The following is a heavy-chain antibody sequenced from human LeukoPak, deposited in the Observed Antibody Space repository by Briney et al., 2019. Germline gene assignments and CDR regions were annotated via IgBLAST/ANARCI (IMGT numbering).Heavy chain of an antibody. CDR2: INQDGSAK. J-gene: IGHJ4*02. D-gene: IGHD2-2*01. CDR1: GFTFSSSW. Sequence: GGSLRLSCAASGFTFSSSWMTWARQAPVKGLEWVASINQDGSAKYYVDSVKGRFTISRDNAKNSLYLQMNSLRAEDTAVYYCSKWKAIVLVPAARSPIDYWGQGTLVTVSS. V-gene: IGHV3-7*03. CDR3: SKWKAIVLVPAARSPIDY.